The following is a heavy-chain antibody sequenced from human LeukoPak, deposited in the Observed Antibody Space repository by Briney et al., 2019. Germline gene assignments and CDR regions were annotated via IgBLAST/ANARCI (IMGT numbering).Heavy chain of an antibody. CDR3: AKEEDIVVVPAANDY. D-gene: IGHD2-2*01. V-gene: IGHV3-23*01. J-gene: IGHJ4*02. Sequence: GGSLRLSCAASGFTFSSYAMSWVRQAPGKGLEWVSAISGSGGSTYYADSVKGRFTISRDNSENTLYLQMNSLRAEDTAVYYCAKEEDIVVVPAANDYWGQGTLVTVSS. CDR1: GFTFSSYA. CDR2: ISGSGGST.